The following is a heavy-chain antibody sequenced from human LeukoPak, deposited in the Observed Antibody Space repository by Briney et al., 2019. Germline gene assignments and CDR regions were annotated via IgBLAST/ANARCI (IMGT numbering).Heavy chain of an antibody. Sequence: GGSLRLSCSASGFTFSTYAMHWVRQAPGKGLEYVSGISSNGGSTYYADSVKGRFTISRDNSKNTLYLQMNSLRAEDTAVYYCAKDGRLWFGELLDYWGQGTLVTVSS. CDR3: AKDGRLWFGELLDY. V-gene: IGHV3-64*04. CDR1: GFTFSTYA. CDR2: ISSNGGST. J-gene: IGHJ4*02. D-gene: IGHD3-10*01.